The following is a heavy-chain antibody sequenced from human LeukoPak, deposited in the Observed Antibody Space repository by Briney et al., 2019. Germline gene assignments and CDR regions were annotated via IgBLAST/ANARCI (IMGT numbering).Heavy chain of an antibody. CDR3: ARGDPAYCGGDCYSRDFDY. J-gene: IGHJ4*02. V-gene: IGHV4-34*01. CDR2: INHSGST. D-gene: IGHD2-21*02. Sequence: SETLSLTCAVYGGSFSGYYWSWIRQPPGKGLEWIGEINHSGSTNYNPSLKSRVTISVDTSKNQFSLKLSSVTAADTAVYYCARGDPAYCGGDCYSRDFDYWAREPWSPSPQ. CDR1: GGSFSGYY.